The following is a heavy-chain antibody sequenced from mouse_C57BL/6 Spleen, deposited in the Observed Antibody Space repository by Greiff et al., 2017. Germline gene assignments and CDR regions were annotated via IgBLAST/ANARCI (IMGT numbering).Heavy chain of an antibody. CDR3: ARHLRYFDV. J-gene: IGHJ1*03. CDR2: ISSGGSYT. CDR1: GFTFSSYG. Sequence: VQLKESGGDLVKPGGSLKLSCAASGFTFSSYGMSWVRQTPDKRLEWVATISSGGSYTYYPDSVKGRFTISRDNAKNTLYLQMSSLKSEDTAMYYCARHLRYFDVWGTGTTVTVSS. V-gene: IGHV5-6*01.